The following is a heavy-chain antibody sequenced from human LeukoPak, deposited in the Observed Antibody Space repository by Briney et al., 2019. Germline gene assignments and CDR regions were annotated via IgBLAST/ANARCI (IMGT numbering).Heavy chain of an antibody. CDR2: IYYSGST. CDR1: GGSLSSGGYY. J-gene: IGHJ3*02. V-gene: IGHV4-31*03. CDR3: AARLGGEEVAFDI. Sequence: SQTLSLTCTVSGGSLSSGGYYWSWLRQHPGTGLEWIGYIYYSGSTYYNPSLKSRVTISVDTSKNQISLKLSSVTAADTAVYDCAARLGGEEVAFDIWGQGTMVTVSS. D-gene: IGHD4-17*01.